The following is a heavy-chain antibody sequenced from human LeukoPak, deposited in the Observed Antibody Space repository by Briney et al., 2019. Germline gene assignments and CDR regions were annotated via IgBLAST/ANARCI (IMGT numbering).Heavy chain of an antibody. CDR3: ASAVTTGYNFRRPNFDY. J-gene: IGHJ4*02. D-gene: IGHD4-17*01. V-gene: IGHV4-34*01. CDR2: INHSGST. Sequence: SETLSLTCAVDGGSFSGYYWSWIRQPPGKGLEWIGEINHSGSTNYNPSLKSRVTISVDTSKNQFSLKLSSVTAADTAVYYCASAVTTGYNFRRPNFDYWGQGTLVTVSS. CDR1: GGSFSGYY.